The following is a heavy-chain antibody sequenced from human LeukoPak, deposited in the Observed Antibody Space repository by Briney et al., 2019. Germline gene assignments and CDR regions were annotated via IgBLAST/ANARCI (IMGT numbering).Heavy chain of an antibody. CDR3: ARDKGNYDFWSGPPEYYFDY. J-gene: IGHJ4*02. CDR2: ISSSSSTI. CDR1: GFTFSSYS. Sequence: GGSLRLSCAASGFTFSSYSMNWVRQAPGKGLEWVSYISSSSSTIYYADSVKGRFTISRDNAKNSLYLQMNSLRAEDTAVYYCARDKGNYDFWSGPPEYYFDYWSQGTLVTVSS. D-gene: IGHD3-3*01. V-gene: IGHV3-48*01.